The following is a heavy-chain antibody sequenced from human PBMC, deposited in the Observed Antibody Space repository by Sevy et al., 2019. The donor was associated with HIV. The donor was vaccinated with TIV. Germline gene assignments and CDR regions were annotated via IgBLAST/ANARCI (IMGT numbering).Heavy chain of an antibody. Sequence: ASVKVSCKASGGTFSSYAISWVRQAPGQGLEWMGGIIPIFGTANHAQKFQGRVTITADKSTSTAYMELSSLRSEDTAVYYCARDPIQGYCSSTSCYRWAFDIWGQGTMVTVSS. CDR3: ARDPIQGYCSSTSCYRWAFDI. V-gene: IGHV1-69*06. D-gene: IGHD2-2*02. CDR1: GGTFSSYA. CDR2: IIPIFGTA. J-gene: IGHJ3*02.